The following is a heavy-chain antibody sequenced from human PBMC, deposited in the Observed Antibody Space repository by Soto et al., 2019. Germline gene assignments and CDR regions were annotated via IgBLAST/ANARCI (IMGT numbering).Heavy chain of an antibody. J-gene: IGHJ4*02. V-gene: IGHV4-30-4*01. D-gene: IGHD3-22*01. CDR1: GGSISSGDYY. Sequence: PSETLSLTCTVSGGSISSGDYYWSWIRQPPGQGLEWIGYIYYSGSTYYNPSLKSRVTISVDTSKNQFSLKLSSVTAADTAVDYCARGAYYYDSSGYYWVFDYWGQGTLVTVSS. CDR2: IYYSGST. CDR3: ARGAYYYDSSGYYWVFDY.